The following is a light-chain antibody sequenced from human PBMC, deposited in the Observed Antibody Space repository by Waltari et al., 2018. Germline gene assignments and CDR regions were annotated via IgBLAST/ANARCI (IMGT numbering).Light chain of an antibody. V-gene: IGKV3-11*01. CDR2: DAS. Sequence: ETVLTQSPGTLSLSSGESATLPCRASEDVSTYLAWYQQKPGQAPRLLIYDASTRAAGIPARFVASGSETDFTLTISRLEPEDFAVYYCQERSNWPGGSFGGGTKVEIK. CDR1: EDVSTY. CDR3: QERSNWPGGS. J-gene: IGKJ4*01.